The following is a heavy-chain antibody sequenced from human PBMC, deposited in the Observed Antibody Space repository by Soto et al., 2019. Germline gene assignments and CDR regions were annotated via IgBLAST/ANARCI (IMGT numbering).Heavy chain of an antibody. D-gene: IGHD1-26*01. CDR1: GFTFSGSA. Sequence: GESLKISCAASGFTFSGSAMHWVRQASGKGLEWVGRIRSKANSYATAYAASVKGRFTISRDDSKNTAYLQMNSLKTEDTAVYYCTRQELDHYYFDYWGQGTLVTVSS. CDR2: IRSKANSYAT. V-gene: IGHV3-73*01. CDR3: TRQELDHYYFDY. J-gene: IGHJ4*02.